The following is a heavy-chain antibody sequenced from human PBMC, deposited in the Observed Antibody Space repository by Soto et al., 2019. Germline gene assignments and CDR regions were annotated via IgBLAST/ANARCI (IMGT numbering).Heavy chain of an antibody. CDR3: ARSGGGGSGYTKSDNWFDP. J-gene: IGHJ5*02. CDR2: IIPIFGTA. D-gene: IGHD3-22*01. CDR1: GGTFSSYA. V-gene: IGHV1-69*06. Sequence: QVQLVQSGAEVKKPGSSVKVSCKASGGTFSSYAISWVRQAPGQGLEWMGGIIPIFGTANYAQKFQGRVTITADKSTSAAYMELSSLRSEDTAVYYCARSGGGGSGYTKSDNWFDPWGQGTLVTVSS.